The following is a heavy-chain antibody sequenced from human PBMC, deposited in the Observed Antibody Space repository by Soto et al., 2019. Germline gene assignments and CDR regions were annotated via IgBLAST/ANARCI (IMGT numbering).Heavy chain of an antibody. D-gene: IGHD4-17*01. J-gene: IGHJ4*02. CDR3: ARRLYGDYDY. CDR1: GYSFTTSG. CDR2: ISTYNGNT. Sequence: QAQLVQSGAEVKEPGASVKVSCKASGYSFTTSGITWVRQAPGQGLEWMGWISTYNGNTNYAQKLQDRVTLTTDTSTSTAYMELRSLRSDDTDVYYCARRLYGDYDYWGQGTLVTVSS. V-gene: IGHV1-18*01.